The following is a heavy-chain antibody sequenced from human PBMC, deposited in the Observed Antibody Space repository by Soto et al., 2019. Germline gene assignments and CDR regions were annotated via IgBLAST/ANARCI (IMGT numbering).Heavy chain of an antibody. CDR1: GFTFSSNW. J-gene: IGHJ4*02. Sequence: EVQLVESGGDLVQPGGSLRLSCAASGFTFSSNWMHWVRRVPGRGLVWVSRINTDGSRTSYEDSVEGRFTISRDNAKNTVYLQMSSLRAEDTAVYYCARDGEGFWGQGTLVTVSS. D-gene: IGHD2-21*01. V-gene: IGHV3-74*01. CDR3: ARDGEGF. CDR2: INTDGSRT.